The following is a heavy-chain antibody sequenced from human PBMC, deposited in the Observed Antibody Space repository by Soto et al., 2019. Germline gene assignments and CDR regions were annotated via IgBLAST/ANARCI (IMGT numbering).Heavy chain of an antibody. CDR2: IDSSGEK. CDR1: GLSITDSEMG. J-gene: IGHJ5*02. D-gene: IGHD6-19*01. V-gene: IGHV2-26*01. Sequence: QVTLKESGPVLVKPTETLTLRCTVSGLSITDSEMGVSWIRQPPGQPLEWLAHIDSSGEKSYRTFLKSRLAISKDNSNSQIVLTMTNMDPADTATYYCARRHLAVAVSPWFDPWGQGIPVTVSS. CDR3: ARRHLAVAVSPWFDP.